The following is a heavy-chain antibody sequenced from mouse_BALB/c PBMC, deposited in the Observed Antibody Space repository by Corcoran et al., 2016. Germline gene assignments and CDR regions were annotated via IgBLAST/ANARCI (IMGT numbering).Heavy chain of an antibody. CDR3: ARGPPYAMDY. Sequence: QIQLVQSGPELKKPGETVKISCKASGYTFTNYGLNWVKQAPGKGVKWMGWINTYTGEPTYADDFKGRFAFSLETSASTAYLQINNLKNEDTATYFCARGPPYAMDYWGQGTSVTVSS. CDR2: INTYTGEP. CDR1: GYTFTNYG. V-gene: IGHV9-3-1*01. J-gene: IGHJ4*01.